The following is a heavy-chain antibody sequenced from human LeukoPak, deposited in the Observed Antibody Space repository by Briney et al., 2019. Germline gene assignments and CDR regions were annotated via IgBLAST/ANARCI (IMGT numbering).Heavy chain of an antibody. D-gene: IGHD1-26*01. Sequence: PGGSLRLSCAASGFTFSSYSMNWLREPPGKGVEWIGEINDSGSTNYNPSLKSRVTISVDTSKNQFSLKLSSVTAADTAVYYCARDVVGATGGFDYWGQGTLVTVSS. CDR2: INDSGST. V-gene: IGHV4-34*01. J-gene: IGHJ4*02. CDR3: ARDVVGATGGFDY. CDR1: GFTFSSYS.